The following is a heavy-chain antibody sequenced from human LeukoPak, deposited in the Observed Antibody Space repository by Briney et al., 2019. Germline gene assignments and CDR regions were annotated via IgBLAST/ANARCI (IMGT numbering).Heavy chain of an antibody. Sequence: GASVKVSCRASAYTFTSRYMHWVRQAPGQGLEWMGTINPSGGSTSYAQKFQGRVTMTRDTSTSTVYMEVSSLTSEDTAVYYCARGGSTGIFDYWGQGALVTVSP. D-gene: IGHD3-10*01. CDR3: ARGGSTGIFDY. CDR1: AYTFTSRY. V-gene: IGHV1-46*03. CDR2: INPSGGST. J-gene: IGHJ4*02.